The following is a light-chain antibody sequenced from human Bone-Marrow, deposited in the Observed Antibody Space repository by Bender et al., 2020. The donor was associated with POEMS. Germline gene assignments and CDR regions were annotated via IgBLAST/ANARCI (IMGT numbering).Light chain of an antibody. Sequence: QSALTQPRSVSGSPGQSVTISCTGTSGDVGGYNSVSWYQQHPGKAPKLMIFDVSKRPSGVPDRFSGSKSGNTASLTISGIQAEDEADYYCCSYAGSYAVFGGGTQLTVL. CDR1: SGDVGGYNS. CDR3: CSYAGSYAV. J-gene: IGLJ7*01. V-gene: IGLV2-11*01. CDR2: DVS.